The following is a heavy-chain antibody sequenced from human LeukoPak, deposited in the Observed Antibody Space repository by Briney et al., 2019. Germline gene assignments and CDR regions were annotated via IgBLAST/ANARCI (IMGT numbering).Heavy chain of an antibody. CDR1: GGSISSSSYY. D-gene: IGHD5-12*01. CDR3: RAVATTGDFDY. CDR2: IYYSGST. J-gene: IGHJ4*02. V-gene: IGHV4-39*07. Sequence: PSETLSLTCTVSGGSISSSSYYWGWIRQPPGKGLEWIGSIYYSGSTYYNPSIKSRATMSEDTSKNQFSLKLSSVTAADTAVYYCRAVATTGDFDYWGQGTLVTVSS.